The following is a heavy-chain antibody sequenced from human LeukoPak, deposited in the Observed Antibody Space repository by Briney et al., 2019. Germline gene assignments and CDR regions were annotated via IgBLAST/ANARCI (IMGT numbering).Heavy chain of an antibody. V-gene: IGHV5-51*01. CDR3: ARGDIVATKFDY. CDR1: GSIFTSYW. D-gene: IGHD5-12*01. CDR2: IYPGDSDT. Sequence: GASLQISCEGSGSIFTSYWIGWVRQLPGKGLEGMGIIYPGDSDTRYSPSFQGQVTISADKSISTAYLQWSSLKASDTAMYYCARGDIVATKFDYWGQGTLVTVSS. J-gene: IGHJ4*02.